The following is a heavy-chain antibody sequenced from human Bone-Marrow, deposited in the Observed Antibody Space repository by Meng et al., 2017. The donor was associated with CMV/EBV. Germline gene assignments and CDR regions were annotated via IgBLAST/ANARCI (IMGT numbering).Heavy chain of an antibody. J-gene: IGHJ6*02. D-gene: IGHD3-3*01. V-gene: IGHV1-2*02. CDR1: VYTFTGYN. CDR3: AGVPLRFLEWPTPTPVHYGMDV. CDR2: INPNSGGT. Sequence: ASVKGSRKASVYTFTGYNMHGVRQAPGQGVEWVGWINPNSGGTNYAQKFQGRDTMTRDTSISTAYMELSRLRSDETAGYSGAGVPLRFLEWPTPTPVHYGMDVWGQGTTVTVSS.